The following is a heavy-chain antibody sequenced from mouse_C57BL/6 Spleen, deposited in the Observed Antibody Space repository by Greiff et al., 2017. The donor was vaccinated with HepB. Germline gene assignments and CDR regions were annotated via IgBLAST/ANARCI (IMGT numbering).Heavy chain of an antibody. CDR2: IYPGSGNT. Sequence: VQLQQSGAELVRPGASVKLSCKASGYTFTDYYINWVKQRPGQGLEWIARIYPGSGNTYYNEKFKGKASLTAEKSSSTAYMQLSSLTSEDSAVYFCARGDYGSSCGYFDYWGQGTTLTVSS. CDR1: GYTFTDYY. V-gene: IGHV1-76*01. J-gene: IGHJ2*01. D-gene: IGHD1-1*01. CDR3: ARGDYGSSCGYFDY.